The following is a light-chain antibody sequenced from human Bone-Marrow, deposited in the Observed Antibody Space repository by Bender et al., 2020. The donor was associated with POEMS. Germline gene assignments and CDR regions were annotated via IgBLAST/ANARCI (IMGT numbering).Light chain of an antibody. J-gene: IGLJ2*01. CDR3: QTLDSSTAV. V-gene: IGLV3-21*03. Sequence: SYVLTQPPSVSVAPGKTARITCGGNNIGSKSVHWYQRKPGQAPVLVVYDDSDRPSGIPERFSGSNSGNTATLTISGTQAMDEADYYCQTLDSSTAVFGGGTKLTVL. CDR2: DDS. CDR1: NIGSKS.